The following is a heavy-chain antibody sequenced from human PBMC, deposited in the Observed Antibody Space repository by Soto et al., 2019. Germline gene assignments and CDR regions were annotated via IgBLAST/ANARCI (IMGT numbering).Heavy chain of an antibody. D-gene: IGHD5-18*01. Sequence: PSEPLARSFTFSGGSIRSYYWSWIRQPPGEVLELIGYIYYSGITNYNPSLKSRVTISVDTYTNPFSMKLSSVTAADTAEYYCQSYSNGYSYGRRHCHGMGLWGQG. J-gene: IGHJ6*02. V-gene: IGHV4-59*01. CDR3: QSYSNGYSYGRRHCHGMGL. CDR2: IYYSGIT. CDR1: GGSIRSYY.